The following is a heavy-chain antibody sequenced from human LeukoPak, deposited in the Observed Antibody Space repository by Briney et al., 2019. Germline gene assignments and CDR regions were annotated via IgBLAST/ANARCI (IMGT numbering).Heavy chain of an antibody. Sequence: GGSLRLSCAASGFTLSDHYMDWVRQAPGKGLEWVGRSRHKAKRYSTEYAASVKGRFTISRDDSKNSLYLQMDSLKTEDTAVYYCTRVLAAAANALDIWGQGTMVTVSS. D-gene: IGHD6-13*01. CDR2: SRHKAKRYST. CDR1: GFTLSDHY. J-gene: IGHJ3*02. V-gene: IGHV3-72*01. CDR3: TRVLAAAANALDI.